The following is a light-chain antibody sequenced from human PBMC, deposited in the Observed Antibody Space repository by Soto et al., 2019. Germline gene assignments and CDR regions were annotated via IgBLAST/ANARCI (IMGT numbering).Light chain of an antibody. V-gene: IGKV1-33*01. Sequence: DIQMTQSPSSLSASVGDRVTITCQASQDISNYLNWYQQKPGKAPKLLIYDASSLETGVPSRFSGGGSGTDSTFTIRSLQPEDIATYYCQQYDNLPLTFGGGTKVDIK. J-gene: IGKJ4*01. CDR2: DAS. CDR1: QDISNY. CDR3: QQYDNLPLT.